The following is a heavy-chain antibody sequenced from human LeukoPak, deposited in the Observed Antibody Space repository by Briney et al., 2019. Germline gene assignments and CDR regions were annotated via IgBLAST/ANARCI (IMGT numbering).Heavy chain of an antibody. CDR3: AARQRITIGY. CDR2: IYYSGST. Sequence: SETLSLTCTVSGGSISSSSDFWGWIRQPPGKGLEWIGTIYYSGSTYYNPSLKSRVTISVDTSKNQFSLKLSSVTAADTAVYYCAARQRITIGYWGQGTLVTVSS. V-gene: IGHV4-39*01. J-gene: IGHJ4*02. CDR1: GGSISSSSDF. D-gene: IGHD3-3*02.